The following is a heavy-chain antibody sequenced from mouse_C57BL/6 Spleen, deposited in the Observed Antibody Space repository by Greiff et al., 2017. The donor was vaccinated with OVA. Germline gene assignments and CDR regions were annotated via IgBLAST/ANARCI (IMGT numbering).Heavy chain of an antibody. CDR2: ISSGSSTI. V-gene: IGHV5-17*01. Sequence: EVKLVESGGGLVKPGGSLKLSCAASGFTFSDYGMHWVRQAPEQGLEWVAYISSGSSTIYYADTVKGRFTISRDNAKNTLFLQMTSLRSEDTAMYYCARGGYFDVWGTGTTVTVSS. CDR3: ARGGYFDV. CDR1: GFTFSDYG. J-gene: IGHJ1*03.